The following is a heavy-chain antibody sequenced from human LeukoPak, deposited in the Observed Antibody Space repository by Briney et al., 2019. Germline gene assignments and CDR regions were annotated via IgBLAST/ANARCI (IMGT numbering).Heavy chain of an antibody. CDR2: IWYDGSNK. Sequence: PGRSLRLSCAASGFTFSSYGMHWVRQAPGKGLEWVAVIWYDGSNKYYADSVKGRFTIFRDNSKNTLYLQMNSLRAEDTAVYYCAREYTSSWPFEYWGQGTLVTVSS. J-gene: IGHJ4*02. CDR1: GFTFSSYG. D-gene: IGHD6-13*01. CDR3: AREYTSSWPFEY. V-gene: IGHV3-33*01.